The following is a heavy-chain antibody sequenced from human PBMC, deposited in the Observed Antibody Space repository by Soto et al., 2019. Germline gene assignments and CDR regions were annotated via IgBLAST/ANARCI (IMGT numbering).Heavy chain of an antibody. CDR3: ARGRAENYDFLTGYYTYSFDC. CDR1: GGSISNYY. V-gene: IGHV4-59*01. Sequence: PSETLSLTCIVSGGSISNYYWAWIRQPPGQGLEWIGHIYYSGSTNYKPSLNSRVTISVDTSKNQFSLNLNSVTAADTAVYYCARGRAENYDFLTGYYTYSFDCWGQGTLVTVSS. CDR2: IYYSGST. D-gene: IGHD3-9*01. J-gene: IGHJ4*02.